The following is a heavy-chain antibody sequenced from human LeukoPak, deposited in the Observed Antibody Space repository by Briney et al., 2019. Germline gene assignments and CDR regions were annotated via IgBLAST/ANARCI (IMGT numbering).Heavy chain of an antibody. J-gene: IGHJ3*02. CDR1: GFTVSSNY. V-gene: IGHV3-66*01. CDR2: IYSGGST. D-gene: IGHD2-15*01. Sequence: GGSLRLSCAASGFTVSSNYMSWVRQAPGKGLEWVSVIYSGGSTYYADSVKGRFTISRDNSKNTLYLQMNSLRAEDTAVYYCASRYCSGGSCYSDPDAFDIWGQGTMVTVSS. CDR3: ASRYCSGGSCYSDPDAFDI.